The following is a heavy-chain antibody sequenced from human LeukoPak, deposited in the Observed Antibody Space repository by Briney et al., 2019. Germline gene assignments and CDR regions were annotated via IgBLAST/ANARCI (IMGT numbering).Heavy chain of an antibody. CDR3: ARRGNSSGWYGRGRIYYYYMDV. Sequence: PSETLSLTCTVFGGSISSSSYYWGWIRQPPGKGLEWIGSIYYSGSTYYNPSLKSRATISVDTSKNQFSLKLSSVTAADTAVYYCARRGNSSGWYGRGRIYYYYMDVWGKGTTVTVSS. CDR1: GGSISSSSYY. V-gene: IGHV4-39*07. CDR2: IYYSGST. D-gene: IGHD6-19*01. J-gene: IGHJ6*03.